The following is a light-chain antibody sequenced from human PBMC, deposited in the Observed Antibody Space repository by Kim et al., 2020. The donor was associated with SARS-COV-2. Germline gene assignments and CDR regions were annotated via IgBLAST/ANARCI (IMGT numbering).Light chain of an antibody. J-gene: IGLJ3*02. V-gene: IGLV3-1*01. CDR3: QAWDSSTGV. CDR2: QDS. Sequence: SYELTQPPSVSVSPGQTASITCSGDKLGYKYACWYQQKPGQSPVLVIYQDSKRPSGIPERFSGSNSGNTATLTISGTQAMDEADYYCQAWDSSTGVFGAGTQLTVL. CDR1: KLGYKY.